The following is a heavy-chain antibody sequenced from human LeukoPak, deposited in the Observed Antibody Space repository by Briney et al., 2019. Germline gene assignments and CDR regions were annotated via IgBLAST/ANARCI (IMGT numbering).Heavy chain of an antibody. Sequence: ASVKVSCKASGYTFTGYYMHWVRQAPGQGLEWMGWINPTSGGTNYAQKFQGRVTMTRNTSISTAYMELSSLRSEDTAVYYCASNYYDYVWGSPRGFDPWGQGTLVTVSS. CDR1: GYTFTGYY. J-gene: IGHJ5*02. D-gene: IGHD3-16*01. CDR2: INPTSGGT. CDR3: ASNYYDYVWGSPRGFDP. V-gene: IGHV1-2*02.